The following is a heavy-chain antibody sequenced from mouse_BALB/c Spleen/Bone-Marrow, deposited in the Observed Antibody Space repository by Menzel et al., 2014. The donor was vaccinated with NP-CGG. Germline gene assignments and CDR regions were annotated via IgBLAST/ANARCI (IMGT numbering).Heavy chain of an antibody. CDR1: GYTFTSYW. J-gene: IGHJ1*01. CDR2: INPTNGST. D-gene: IGHD3-1*01. V-gene: IGHV1S81*02. CDR3: ASGPWYFDV. Sequence: VKLQQSGAELVRPGVSVKLSCKASGYTFTSYWMHWIKQRPEQGLERIGEINPTNGSTNYNEEFKTKATLTVDKSSSTAYMQLSSLTSEDSAVYYCASGPWYFDVWGAGTTVTASS.